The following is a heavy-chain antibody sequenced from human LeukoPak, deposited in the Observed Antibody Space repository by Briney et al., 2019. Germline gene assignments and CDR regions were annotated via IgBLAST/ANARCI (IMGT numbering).Heavy chain of an antibody. Sequence: SQTLSLTCAVSGVSISSGGYSWSWIRQPPGKGLEWIGYIYHSGSTYYNPSLKSRVTISVDRSKNQFSLKLSSVTAADTAVYYCARVYCSGGSCYSGVEHNWFDPWGQGTLVTVSS. CDR2: IYHSGST. V-gene: IGHV4-30-2*01. J-gene: IGHJ5*02. D-gene: IGHD2-15*01. CDR1: GVSISSGGYS. CDR3: ARVYCSGGSCYSGVEHNWFDP.